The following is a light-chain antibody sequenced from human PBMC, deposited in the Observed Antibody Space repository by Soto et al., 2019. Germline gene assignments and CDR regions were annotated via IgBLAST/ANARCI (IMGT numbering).Light chain of an antibody. Sequence: EIILTQSPATLSVSPGEIATLSCRASQSVNSNLARDQRKPGQAPRLLIYGASTRATDIPTRFSGSGSGTDCTLTISSLQSEDFVIYYCQQYNNWRPGTFGHGTKVEIK. J-gene: IGKJ1*01. CDR1: QSVNSN. CDR2: GAS. V-gene: IGKV3-15*01. CDR3: QQYNNWRPGT.